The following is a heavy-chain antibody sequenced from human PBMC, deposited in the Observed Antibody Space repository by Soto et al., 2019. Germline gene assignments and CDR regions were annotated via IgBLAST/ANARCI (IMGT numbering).Heavy chain of an antibody. D-gene: IGHD3-22*01. CDR3: ARYYDSSGYHHYFDY. Sequence: SETLSLTCTVSGGSISSGGYYWSWIRQHPGKGLEWIGYIYYSGSTYYNPSLKSRVTISVDTSKNQFSLKLSSVTAADTAVYYCARYYDSSGYHHYFDYWGQGTLVTVSS. CDR2: IYYSGST. J-gene: IGHJ4*02. V-gene: IGHV4-31*03. CDR1: GGSISSGGYY.